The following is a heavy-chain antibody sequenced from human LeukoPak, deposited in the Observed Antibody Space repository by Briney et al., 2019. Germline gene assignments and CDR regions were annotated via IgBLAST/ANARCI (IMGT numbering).Heavy chain of an antibody. CDR1: GYSFNSYW. J-gene: IGHJ4*02. V-gene: IGHV5-51*01. CDR3: ARGPGYCGRASCYGGGGGSNYFDS. CDR2: IYPGDSDT. Sequence: GESLKISCKGSGYSFNSYWIGWVRQMPGKGLEWMGIIYPGDSDTRYSPSLQGQVTISADKSISTTYLQWSSLTASDTAMYYCARGPGYCGRASCYGGGGGSNYFDSWGQGTLVTVSS. D-gene: IGHD2-2*01.